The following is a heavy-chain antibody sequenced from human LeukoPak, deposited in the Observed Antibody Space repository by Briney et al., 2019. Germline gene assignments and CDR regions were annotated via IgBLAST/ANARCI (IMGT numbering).Heavy chain of an antibody. Sequence: ASVKVSCKASGYTFTGYYMHWVRQAPEQGLEWMGRIDPNSGGTNFAQKFQGRVTMTRDTSISTAYMELSRLRSDDTAIYYCARGIAAAGTARNDYWGQGTLVTVSS. J-gene: IGHJ4*02. CDR1: GYTFTGYY. V-gene: IGHV1-2*06. D-gene: IGHD6-13*01. CDR3: ARGIAAAGTARNDY. CDR2: IDPNSGGT.